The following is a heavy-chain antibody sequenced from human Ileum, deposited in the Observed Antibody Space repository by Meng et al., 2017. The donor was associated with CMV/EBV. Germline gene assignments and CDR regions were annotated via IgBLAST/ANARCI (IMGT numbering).Heavy chain of an antibody. V-gene: IGHV3-30*04. Sequence: GGSLRLSCAASGFTFSSYAMHWVRQAPGKGLEWVAFISYEGSNKFYADSVKGRFTISRDNSKNTLHLQMDSLRAEDTAVYYCARDLVRGTRRLPTSGFDYWGQGTLVIVSS. CDR1: GFTFSSYA. CDR2: ISYEGSNK. CDR3: ARDLVRGTRRLPTSGFDY. J-gene: IGHJ4*02. D-gene: IGHD3-10*02.